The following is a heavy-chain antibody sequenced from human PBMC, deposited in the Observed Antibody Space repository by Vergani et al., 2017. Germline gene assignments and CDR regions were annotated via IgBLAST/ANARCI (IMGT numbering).Heavy chain of an antibody. CDR3: VHFDYYAVFDI. CDR1: GFSLSTSGVG. D-gene: IGHD3-16*01. V-gene: IGHV2-5*01. J-gene: IGHJ3*02. CDR2: IYWNDDK. Sequence: QITLKESGPTLVKPTQTLTLTCTFSGFSLSTSGVGVGWIRQPPGKALEWLALIYWNDDKAYSPSLKSRLTITKDTSKNQAVLIMTNMDPVDTATYFCVHFDYYAVFDIWGQGTMVTVSS.